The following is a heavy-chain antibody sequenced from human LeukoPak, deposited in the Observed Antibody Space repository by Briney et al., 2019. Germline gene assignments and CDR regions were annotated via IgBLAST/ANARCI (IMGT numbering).Heavy chain of an antibody. CDR3: ARGGGYVDY. D-gene: IGHD2-15*01. CDR2: IKEDGSEK. J-gene: IGHJ4*02. V-gene: IGHV3-7*01. Sequence: PGGSLRLSCAASGFTFSSYWMSWVRQAPGKGLEWVANIKEDGSEKNYVDSVKGRFTISRDNAKNSLYLQMNSLRVEDTAVYYCARGGGYVDYWGQGTLVTVSS. CDR1: GFTFSSYW.